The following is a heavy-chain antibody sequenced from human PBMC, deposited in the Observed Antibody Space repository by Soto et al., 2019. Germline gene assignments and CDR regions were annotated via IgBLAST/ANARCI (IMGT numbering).Heavy chain of an antibody. V-gene: IGHV5-51*01. CDR1: GYSFTSYW. J-gene: IGHJ3*02. Sequence: GESLKISCKGSGYSFTSYWIGWVRQMPGKGLEWMGIIYPGDSDTRYSPSFQGQVTISADKSISTAYLQWSSLKASDTAMYYCASRERATKTVAVFDIGAKGKMFTVSS. D-gene: IGHD5-12*01. CDR3: ASRERATKTVAVFDI. CDR2: IYPGDSDT.